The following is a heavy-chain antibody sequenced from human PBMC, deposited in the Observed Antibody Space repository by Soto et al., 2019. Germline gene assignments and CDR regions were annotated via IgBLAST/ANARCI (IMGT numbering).Heavy chain of an antibody. CDR1: GYSFAGYW. CDR2: IDPSDSQT. D-gene: IGHD3-22*01. J-gene: IGHJ4*02. Sequence: PEESLKISCKGSGYSFAGYWITWVRQKPGKGLEWMGRIDPSDSQTYYSPSFRGHVTISVTKSITTVFLQWSSLRASDTAMYYCARQIYDSDTGPNFQYYFDSWGQGTPVTVS. V-gene: IGHV5-10-1*01. CDR3: ARQIYDSDTGPNFQYYFDS.